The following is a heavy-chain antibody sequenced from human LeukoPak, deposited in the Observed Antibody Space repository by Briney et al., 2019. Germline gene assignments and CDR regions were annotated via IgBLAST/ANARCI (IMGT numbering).Heavy chain of an antibody. Sequence: PGGSLRLSCAASGFTFSVTWMSWVRQAPGRGLEWVGRFKSKAAGGTTDYAAPVAGRFTISRDDSKNMLYLQMNSLKTEDTAVYYCTPGAPQADVFDIWGQGTMVTVSS. D-gene: IGHD1-26*01. CDR1: GFTFSVTW. CDR2: FKSKAAGGTT. V-gene: IGHV3-15*01. CDR3: TPGAPQADVFDI. J-gene: IGHJ3*02.